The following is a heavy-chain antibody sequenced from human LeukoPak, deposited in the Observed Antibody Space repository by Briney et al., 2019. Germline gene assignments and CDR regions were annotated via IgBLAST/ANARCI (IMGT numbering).Heavy chain of an antibody. CDR1: GFTSYA. V-gene: IGHV3-23*01. CDR3: AAFPRSAVRGDNMEPIDF. D-gene: IGHD3-10*01. J-gene: IGHJ4*02. CDR2: ISGSGDST. Sequence: PGGSLRLSCVASGFTSYAMTWVRQAPGKGLDWVSSISGSGDSTYYADSVKGRFTISRDNSKNTLYLQMNSLKAEDTAVYYCAAFPRSAVRGDNMEPIDFRGQGTLVTVSS.